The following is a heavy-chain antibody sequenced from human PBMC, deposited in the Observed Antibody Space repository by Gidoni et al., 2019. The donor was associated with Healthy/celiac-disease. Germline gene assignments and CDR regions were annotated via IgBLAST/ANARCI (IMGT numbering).Heavy chain of an antibody. Sequence: QVQLVQSGAEVQTPGAAVQVSCKASVYTFTGHHMRWVRQAPGQGLEWMGWTNPNRGGTNYEQKFQGRVTMTRDTAISTAYMELSRLRSDDTAVYYCARVQYDQLPPYYYGMDVWGQGTTVTVSS. CDR3: ARVQYDQLPPYYYGMDV. CDR2: TNPNRGGT. J-gene: IGHJ6*02. CDR1: VYTFTGHH. D-gene: IGHD3-16*01. V-gene: IGHV1-2*02.